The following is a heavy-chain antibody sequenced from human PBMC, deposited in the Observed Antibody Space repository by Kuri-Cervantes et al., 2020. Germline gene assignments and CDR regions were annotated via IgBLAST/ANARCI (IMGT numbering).Heavy chain of an antibody. D-gene: IGHD1-20*01. V-gene: IGHV3-30*02. Sequence: GESLKISCAASGFTFSNYAMHWVRQAPGKGLEWVAVAWHDGKYTYYADSVKGRFTISRENSKKILYLQMSSLRAEDTAVYYCAKVTDGVPVPLPPYCDYWGQGTLVTVSS. CDR1: GFTFSNYA. CDR3: AKVTDGVPVPLPPYCDY. J-gene: IGHJ4*02. CDR2: AWHDGKYT.